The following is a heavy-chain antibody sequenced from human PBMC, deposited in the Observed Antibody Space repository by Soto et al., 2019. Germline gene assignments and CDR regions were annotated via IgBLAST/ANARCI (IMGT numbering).Heavy chain of an antibody. D-gene: IGHD6-19*01. CDR3: ARHFKWLVTFDY. Sequence: QVQLQESGPGLVKPSETLSLTCTVSGGSISSYYWSWIRQPPGKGLEWIGYIYYSGSTNYNPSLKSRVTISVDTSKNKFSLKLSSVTAADTAVYYCARHFKWLVTFDYWGQGTLVTVSS. CDR1: GGSISSYY. J-gene: IGHJ4*02. CDR2: IYYSGST. V-gene: IGHV4-59*08.